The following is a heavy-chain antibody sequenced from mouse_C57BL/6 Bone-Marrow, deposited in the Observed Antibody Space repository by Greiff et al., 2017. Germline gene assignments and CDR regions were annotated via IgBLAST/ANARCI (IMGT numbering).Heavy chain of an antibody. CDR3: TKRRWDGDY. D-gene: IGHD4-1*01. CDR1: GFNIKDDY. Sequence: EVQLQQSGAELVRPGASVKLSCTASGFNIKDDYMHWVKQRPEQGLEWIGWIDPENGDTEYASKFQGKATITADTSSNTAYLQLSSLTSEDTAVYYCTKRRWDGDYWGQGTTLTVSS. CDR2: IDPENGDT. J-gene: IGHJ2*01. V-gene: IGHV14-4*01.